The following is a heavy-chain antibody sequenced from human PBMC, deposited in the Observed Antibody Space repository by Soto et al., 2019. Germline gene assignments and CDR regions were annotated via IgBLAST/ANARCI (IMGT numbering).Heavy chain of an antibody. V-gene: IGHV4-59*07. Sequence: SDTLSPTSTVSGDSINNHYWSWIRQPPGKRLEWIGYIYYTGSTTYNPSLESRVNMSVDTSKNQFSLDLSSVNAADTAVYYCAKYRRTAAEGYTLDYWGRGTLVTVSS. J-gene: IGHJ4*02. CDR3: AKYRRTAAEGYTLDY. CDR2: IYYTGST. D-gene: IGHD5-12*01. CDR1: GDSINNHY.